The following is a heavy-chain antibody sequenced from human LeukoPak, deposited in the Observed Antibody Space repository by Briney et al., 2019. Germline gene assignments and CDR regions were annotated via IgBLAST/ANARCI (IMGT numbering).Heavy chain of an antibody. CDR1: GFTFSSYA. CDR3: ARVKEPWQWLSASFDY. CDR2: ISYDGSNK. Sequence: PGGSLRLSCAASGFTFSSYAMHWVRQAPGKGLEWVAVISYDGSNKYYADSVKGRFTISRDNSKNTLYLQMNSLRAEDTAVYYCARVKEPWQWLSASFDYWGQGTLVTVSS. V-gene: IGHV3-30-3*01. J-gene: IGHJ4*02. D-gene: IGHD6-19*01.